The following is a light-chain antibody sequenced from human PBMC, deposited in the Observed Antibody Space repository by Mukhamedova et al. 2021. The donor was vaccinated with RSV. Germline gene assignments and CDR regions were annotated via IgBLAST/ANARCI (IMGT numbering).Light chain of an antibody. CDR3: QKYDHAPRT. V-gene: IGKV1-27*01. CDR1: QDISTY. Sequence: RVTITCRASQDISTYLAWYQQKPGKVPDLLIYDASTLLSGVPSRFSGSGSGTAFTLTINSLQPEDVATYYCQKYDHAPRTFGQET. J-gene: IGKJ1*01. CDR2: DAS.